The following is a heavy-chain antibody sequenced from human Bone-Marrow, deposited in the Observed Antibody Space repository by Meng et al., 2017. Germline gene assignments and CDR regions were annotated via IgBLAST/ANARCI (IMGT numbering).Heavy chain of an antibody. CDR2: INHSGST. CDR1: GGSFSGYY. CDR3: ARGSWLQLWLQDY. J-gene: IGHJ4*02. D-gene: IGHD5-18*01. Sequence: GAGLLKASETLSLTCAVYGGSFSGYYWSWIRQPPGKGLEWIGEINHSGSTNYNPSLKSRVTISVDTSKNQFSLKLSSVTAADTAVYYCARGSWLQLWLQDYWGQGTLVTVSS. V-gene: IGHV4-34*01.